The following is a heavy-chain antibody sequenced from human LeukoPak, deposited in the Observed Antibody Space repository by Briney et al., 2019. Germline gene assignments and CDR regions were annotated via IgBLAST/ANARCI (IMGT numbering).Heavy chain of an antibody. CDR1: GGSISSSNW. CDR2: IYHSGST. V-gene: IGHV4-4*02. D-gene: IGHD3-3*01. CDR3: AREFSWSGFFDY. J-gene: IGHJ4*02. Sequence: SETLSLTCAVSGGSISSSNWWSWVRQPPGKGLEWIGEIYHSGSTNYNPSLKSRVTISVDTSKNQFSLKLSSVTAADTAVYYCAREFSWSGFFDYWGQGTLVTVSS.